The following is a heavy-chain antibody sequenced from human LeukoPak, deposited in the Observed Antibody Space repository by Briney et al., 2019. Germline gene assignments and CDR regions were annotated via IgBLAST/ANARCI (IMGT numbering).Heavy chain of an antibody. J-gene: IGHJ6*04. Sequence: PSETLSLTCTGSGYSISSGYDWGWIRQPPGKGLEWIGEINHSGSTNYNPSLKSRVTISVDTSKNQFSLKLSSVTAADTAVYYCARALLNYYGSGSYSRPGDVWGKGTTVTVSS. D-gene: IGHD3-10*01. CDR2: INHSGST. CDR1: GYSISSGYD. V-gene: IGHV4-38-2*02. CDR3: ARALLNYYGSGSYSRPGDV.